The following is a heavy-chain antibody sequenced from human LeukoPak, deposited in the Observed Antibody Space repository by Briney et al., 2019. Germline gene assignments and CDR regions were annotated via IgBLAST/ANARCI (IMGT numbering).Heavy chain of an antibody. CDR2: ISSSSYI. V-gene: IGHV3-21*01. CDR1: GFTFSSYS. CDR3: ARGRSYEYYSGMDV. J-gene: IGHJ6*02. D-gene: IGHD1-26*01. Sequence: GGSLRLSCAASGFTFSSYSMNWVRQAPGKGLEWVSAISSSSYIYYADSVKGRFTISRDNAKKSLYLQMNSLRAEDTAVYYCARGRSYEYYSGMDVWGQGTTVTVSS.